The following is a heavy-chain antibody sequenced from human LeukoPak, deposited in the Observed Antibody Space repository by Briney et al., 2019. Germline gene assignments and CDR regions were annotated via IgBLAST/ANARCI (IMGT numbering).Heavy chain of an antibody. CDR2: ISGGSNKI. D-gene: IGHD1-1*01. V-gene: IGHV3-48*04. CDR3: ASSRCTSDNCYGGIDN. Sequence: QSGGSLRLSCAASGFTFNSYAMSWVRQAPGKGLEWVSHISGGSNKIYYADSVKGRFTISRDNAKNSLYLQMNTLRAEDTAVYYCASSRCTSDNCYGGIDNWGQGTLVTVSS. J-gene: IGHJ4*02. CDR1: GFTFNSYA.